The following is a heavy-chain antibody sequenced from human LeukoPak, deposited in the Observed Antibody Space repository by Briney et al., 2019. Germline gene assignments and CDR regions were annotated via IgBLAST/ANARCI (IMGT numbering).Heavy chain of an antibody. V-gene: IGHV3-73*01. Sequence: SGGSLRLSCAASGVTFSGSAMHGVREASGEGGEWGGRIRSKANNFATAYAASVKGRFTISRDDSKNTAYLQTNSLKTEDTAVYYCTSSGYSDYWGQGTLVTVSS. J-gene: IGHJ4*02. CDR1: GVTFSGSA. CDR2: IRSKANNFAT. CDR3: TSSGYSDY. D-gene: IGHD6-19*01.